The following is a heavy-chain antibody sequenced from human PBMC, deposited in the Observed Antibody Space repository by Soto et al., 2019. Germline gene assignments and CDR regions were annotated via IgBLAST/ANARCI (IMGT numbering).Heavy chain of an antibody. CDR2: INSDGSST. J-gene: IGHJ4*02. D-gene: IGHD3-22*01. CDR1: GFTFSSYW. CDR3: AREEYDSSGYYPPYDY. V-gene: IGHV3-74*01. Sequence: GGSLRLSCAASGFTFSSYWMHWVRQAPGKGLVWVSRINSDGSSTSYADSVKGRFTISRDNAKNTLYLQMNSLRAEDTAVYYCAREEYDSSGYYPPYDYWGQGTLVTVSS.